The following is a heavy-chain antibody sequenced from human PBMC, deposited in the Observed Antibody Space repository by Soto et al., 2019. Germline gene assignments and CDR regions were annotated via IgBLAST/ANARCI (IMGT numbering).Heavy chain of an antibody. CDR1: GFTFSSYS. D-gene: IGHD6-19*01. CDR2: ISSSSSTI. V-gene: IGHV3-48*01. CDR3: ARDTGSGWYPNWFDP. Sequence: GSLRLSCAASGFTFSSYSMNWVRQAPGKGLEWASYISSSSSTIYYADSVKGRFTISRDNAKNSLYLQMNSLRAEDTAVYYCARDTGSGWYPNWFDPWGQGTLVTVSS. J-gene: IGHJ5*02.